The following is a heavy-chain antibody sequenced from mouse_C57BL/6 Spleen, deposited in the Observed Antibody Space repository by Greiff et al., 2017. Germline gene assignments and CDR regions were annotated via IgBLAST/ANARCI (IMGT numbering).Heavy chain of an antibody. CDR3: AREITTVVATDFDV. V-gene: IGHV1-64*01. J-gene: IGHJ1*03. D-gene: IGHD1-1*01. CDR2: IHPNSGST. Sequence: QVQLQQPGAELVKPGASVKLSCKASGYTFTSYWMHWVKQRPGQGLEWIGMIHPNSGSTNYNEKFKSKATLTVDKSSSTAYMQLSSLTSEDSAVYYCAREITTVVATDFDVWGTGTTVTVSS. CDR1: GYTFTSYW.